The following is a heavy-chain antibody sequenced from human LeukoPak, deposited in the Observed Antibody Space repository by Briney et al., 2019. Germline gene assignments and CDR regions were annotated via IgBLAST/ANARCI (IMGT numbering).Heavy chain of an antibody. J-gene: IGHJ4*02. D-gene: IGHD2-15*01. CDR1: GYTFTGYY. V-gene: IGHV1-2*02. Sequence: ASVKVSCKASGYTFTGYYMFWVRQAPGQGLEWVGWINPNTGATKYAQNFQGRVTLTRDTSIRTTFVELSSLRSDDTAFYYCARDERFCNGDNHYPDLGYWGQGTLVTVSS. CDR3: ARDERFCNGDNHYPDLGY. CDR2: INPNTGAT.